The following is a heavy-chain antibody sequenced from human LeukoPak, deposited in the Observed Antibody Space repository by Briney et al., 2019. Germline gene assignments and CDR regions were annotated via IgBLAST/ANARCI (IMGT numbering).Heavy chain of an antibody. CDR3: ARAIYDYVWGSYRLLSWFDP. CDR1: GGSISSYY. Sequence: SETPSLTCTVSGGSISSYYWSWIRQPPGKGLEWIGYIYYSGSTNYNPSLKSRVTISVGTSKNQFSLKLSSATAADTAVYYCARAIYDYVWGSYRLLSWFDPWGQGTLVTVSS. CDR2: IYYSGST. D-gene: IGHD3-16*02. J-gene: IGHJ5*02. V-gene: IGHV4-59*01.